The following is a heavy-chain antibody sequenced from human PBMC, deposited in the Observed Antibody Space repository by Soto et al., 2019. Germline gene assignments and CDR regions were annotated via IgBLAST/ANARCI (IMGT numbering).Heavy chain of an antibody. CDR3: ARLLGSGRALYYYYMDV. J-gene: IGHJ6*03. CDR1: GYSFTSYW. CDR2: IYPGDSDT. V-gene: IGHV5-51*01. Sequence: PGESLKISCKGSGYSFTSYWIGWVRQMPGKGLEWMGIIYPGDSDTRYSPSFQGQVTVSADKSISTAYLQWSSLKASDTAMYYCARLLGSGRALYYYYMDVWGKGTTVTVSS. D-gene: IGHD3-10*01.